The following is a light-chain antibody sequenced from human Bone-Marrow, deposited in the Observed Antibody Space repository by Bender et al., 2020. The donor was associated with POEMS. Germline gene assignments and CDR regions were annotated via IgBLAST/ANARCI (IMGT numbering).Light chain of an antibody. CDR1: NIGSKT. CDR3: QVWDSSTDHSVV. V-gene: IGLV3-21*02. Sequence: SYVLTQAPSVSVAPGQTARITCGGNNIGSKTVHWYEQKPGQAPVLVVYADSDRPSGIPERFSGSNSGNTATLTISGTQAMDEADYYCQVWDSSTDHSVVFGGGTKLTVL. CDR2: ADS. J-gene: IGLJ2*01.